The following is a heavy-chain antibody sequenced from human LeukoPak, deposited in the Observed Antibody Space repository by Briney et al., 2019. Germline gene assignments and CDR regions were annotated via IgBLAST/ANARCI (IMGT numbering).Heavy chain of an antibody. CDR3: AKAGGAKLERLLFAYY. V-gene: IGHV3-23*01. CDR2: ISGSGGST. J-gene: IGHJ4*02. CDR1: GFTFSSYE. D-gene: IGHD1-1*01. Sequence: QPGGSLRLSCAASGFTFSSYEMNWVRQAPGKGLEWVSAISGSGGSTYYADSVKGRFTISRDNSKNTLYLQMNSLRAEDTAVYYCAKAGGAKLERLLFAYYWGQGTLVTVSS.